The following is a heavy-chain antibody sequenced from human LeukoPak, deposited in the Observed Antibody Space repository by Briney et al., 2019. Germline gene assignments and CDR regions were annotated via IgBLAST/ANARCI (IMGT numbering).Heavy chain of an antibody. CDR2: IYSGGST. Sequence: GGSLRLSCAASGFTFSIHGMNWVRQGPGKGLEWVSVIYSGGSTYYADSVKGRFTISRDNSKNTLYLQMNSLRAEDTAVYYCAKEGYSNYGLFWFDPWGQGTLVTVSS. D-gene: IGHD4-11*01. J-gene: IGHJ5*02. CDR1: GFTFSIHG. CDR3: AKEGYSNYGLFWFDP. V-gene: IGHV3-23*03.